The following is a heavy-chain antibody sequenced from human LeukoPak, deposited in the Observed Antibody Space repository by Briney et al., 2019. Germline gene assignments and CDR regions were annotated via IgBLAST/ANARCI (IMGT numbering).Heavy chain of an antibody. V-gene: IGHV3-7*04. Sequence: GGSLRLSCVASGFPFGSYWMTWVRQAPGKGLEWVANIKQDGSKKPYVDSVKGRFTISRDNAKNSLYLQMNSLRAEDTAIYYCTRVGYIDEGIDYWGQGTLVTVSS. J-gene: IGHJ4*02. D-gene: IGHD5-24*01. CDR3: TRVGYIDEGIDY. CDR1: GFPFGSYW. CDR2: IKQDGSKK.